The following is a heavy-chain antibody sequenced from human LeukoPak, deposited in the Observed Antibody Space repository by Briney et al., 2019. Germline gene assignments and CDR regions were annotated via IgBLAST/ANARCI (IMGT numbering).Heavy chain of an antibody. CDR3: AKFEDIVVVPAAIAFDI. CDR1: GFTFSSYA. V-gene: IGHV3-23*01. J-gene: IGHJ3*02. Sequence: GGSLRLSCAASGFTFSSYAMSWVRRAPGKGLEGVSAISGSGGSTYYADSVKGRFTISRDNSKNTLYLQMNSLRAEDTAVYYCAKFEDIVVVPAAIAFDIWGQGTMVTVSS. D-gene: IGHD2-2*01. CDR2: ISGSGGST.